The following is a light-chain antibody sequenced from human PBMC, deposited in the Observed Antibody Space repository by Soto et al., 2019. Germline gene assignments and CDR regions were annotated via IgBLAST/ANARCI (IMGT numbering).Light chain of an antibody. CDR2: GAS. CDR1: QTVSSTF. V-gene: IGKV3-20*01. J-gene: IGKJ1*01. CDR3: QQYFSSPTT. Sequence: EIVLTQSPGTLSLSPGERATLFCRASQTVSSTFLAWYQQKPGQTPRLLIYGASTRATGIPDRFSGSGSGTDFTLTISRLEPEDFAVYFCQQYFSSPTTFGQGTKVHIK.